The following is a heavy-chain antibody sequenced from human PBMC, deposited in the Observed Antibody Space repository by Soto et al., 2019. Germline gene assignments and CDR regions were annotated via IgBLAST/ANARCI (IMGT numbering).Heavy chain of an antibody. J-gene: IGHJ4*02. CDR3: ATMGTPATGLYFFDY. D-gene: IGHD2-15*01. Sequence: SETLSLTCTVSGDSISSGNYYWSWIRQPPGKGLEWIGFISYSGSTYYSTSLKSRVTISVDTSKSQFSLNLSFVTAADTSVYYCATMGTPATGLYFFDYWGQGSLVTVSS. V-gene: IGHV4-30-4*01. CDR2: ISYSGST. CDR1: GDSISSGNYY.